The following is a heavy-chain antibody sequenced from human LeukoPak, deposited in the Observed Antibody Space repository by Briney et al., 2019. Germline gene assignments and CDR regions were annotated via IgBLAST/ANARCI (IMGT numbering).Heavy chain of an antibody. J-gene: IGHJ6*02. Sequence: PGGSLRLSCAASGFTFSSYSMNWVRQAPRKGLEWVSSISSSSSYIYYADSVKGRFTISRDNAKNSLYLQMNSLRAEDTAVYYCARALMVRGVMNYYGMDVWGQGTTVTVSS. V-gene: IGHV3-21*01. D-gene: IGHD3-10*01. CDR1: GFTFSSYS. CDR2: ISSSSSYI. CDR3: ARALMVRGVMNYYGMDV.